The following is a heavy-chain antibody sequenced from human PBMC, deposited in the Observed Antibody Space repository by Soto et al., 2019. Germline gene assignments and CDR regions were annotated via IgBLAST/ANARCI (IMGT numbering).Heavy chain of an antibody. CDR2: IIPIFGTA. CDR1: GGTFSSYA. CDR3: ARDPNYYDSSGYYPRGFYYYGMYV. D-gene: IGHD3-22*01. Sequence: QVQLVQSGAEVKKPGSAVKVSCKASGGTFSSYAISWVRQAPGQGLEWMGGIIPIFGTANYAQKFQGRVTITAAESTSIDYVELSSVRSEDTAVYYCARDPNYYDSSGYYPRGFYYYGMYVCGHGTTVTFAS. J-gene: IGHJ6*02. V-gene: IGHV1-69*01.